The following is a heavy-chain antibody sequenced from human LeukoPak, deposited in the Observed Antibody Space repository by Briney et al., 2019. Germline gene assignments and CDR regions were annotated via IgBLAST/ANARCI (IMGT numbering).Heavy chain of an antibody. CDR1: GGTFSSYA. D-gene: IGHD4-17*01. V-gene: IGHV1-69*13. Sequence: WASVKVSCKASGGTFSSYAISWVRQAPGQGLEWMGGIIPIFGTANYAQKFQGRVTITADESTSTAYMELSSLRSEDTAVYYCASGNGDYFYWFDPWGQGTLVTVSP. CDR2: IIPIFGTA. CDR3: ASGNGDYFYWFDP. J-gene: IGHJ5*02.